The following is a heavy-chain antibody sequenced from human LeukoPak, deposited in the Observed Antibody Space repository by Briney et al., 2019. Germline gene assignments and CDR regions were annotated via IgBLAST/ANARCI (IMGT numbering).Heavy chain of an antibody. CDR2: INHSGST. CDR3: ARSDGGDSGLGWFDP. CDR1: GGSFSGYY. D-gene: IGHD4-23*01. J-gene: IGHJ5*02. V-gene: IGHV4-34*09. Sequence: SETLSLTCAVYGGSFSGYYWSWIRQPPGKGLEWIGEINHSGSTYYNPSLKSRVIISVDTSKNQFSLKLSSVTAADTAVYFCARSDGGDSGLGWFDPWGQGTLVTVSS.